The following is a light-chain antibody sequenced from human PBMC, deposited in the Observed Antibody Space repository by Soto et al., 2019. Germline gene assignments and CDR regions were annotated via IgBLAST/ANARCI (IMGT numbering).Light chain of an antibody. Sequence: IQMTQSPSTLSASVGDRVAITCRASQSIGIWLAWYQQKPGKAPRFLIYKASTLESGVPSRFSGSGSGTEFTHTISSLQPEDFGSYYCQQYKDYSWTFGQGTKVEIK. CDR3: QQYKDYSWT. V-gene: IGKV1-5*03. CDR1: QSIGIW. J-gene: IGKJ1*01. CDR2: KAS.